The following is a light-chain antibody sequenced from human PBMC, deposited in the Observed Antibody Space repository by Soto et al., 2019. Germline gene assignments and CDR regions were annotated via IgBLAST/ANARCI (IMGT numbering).Light chain of an antibody. CDR2: LNSDGSH. J-gene: IGLJ2*01. V-gene: IGLV4-69*01. Sequence: QSVLTQSPSASASLGASVKLTCTLSSGHSNYAIAWHQQQPEKGPRYLMRLNSDGSHSRGDGIPDRFSGSSSGAERYLSISSLQSEDEADYYCQTWGAGIPVVFGGGTQLTVL. CDR3: QTWGAGIPVV. CDR1: SGHSNYA.